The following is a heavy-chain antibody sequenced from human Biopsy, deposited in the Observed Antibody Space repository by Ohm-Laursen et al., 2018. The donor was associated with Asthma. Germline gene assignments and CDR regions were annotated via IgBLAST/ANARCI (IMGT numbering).Heavy chain of an antibody. J-gene: IGHJ4*02. D-gene: IGHD2-15*01. V-gene: IGHV3-48*02. CDR2: INSSSII. CDR3: ARGYCRDDACYSPPDY. Sequence: SLRLSCSASGFTFSSYPMNWVRQAPGKGLEWLSYINSSSIIYYADSVKGRFTISRDNAKNSLFLQMNSLRDEDTAVYYCARGYCRDDACYSPPDYWGQGTLVTASS. CDR1: GFTFSSYP.